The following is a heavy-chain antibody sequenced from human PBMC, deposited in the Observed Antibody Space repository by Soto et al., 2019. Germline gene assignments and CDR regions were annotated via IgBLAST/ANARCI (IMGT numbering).Heavy chain of an antibody. CDR1: GGTFSSYA. V-gene: IGHV1-69*12. J-gene: IGHJ5*02. CDR2: IIPIFGTA. Sequence: QVQLVQSGAEVKKPGSSVKVSCKASGGTFSSYAITWVRQAPGQGLEWMGGIIPIFGTANYAQKFQARVTITAGESTSTADVGLSSVRSEDTAVYYCARDRGPSSGYYPYWFDPWGQGTLVTVSS. CDR3: ARDRGPSSGYYPYWFDP. D-gene: IGHD3-22*01.